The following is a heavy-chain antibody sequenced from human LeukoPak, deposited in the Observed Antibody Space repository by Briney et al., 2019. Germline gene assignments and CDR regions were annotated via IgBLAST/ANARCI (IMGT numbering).Heavy chain of an antibody. D-gene: IGHD6-13*01. J-gene: IGHJ4*02. V-gene: IGHV3-33*01. CDR2: IWYDGSNK. CDR3: ARDPSPIAAAGYYFDY. CDR1: GFTFSSYG. Sequence: GGSLRLTCAASGFTFSSYGMHWVRQAPGKGLEWVAVIWYDGSNKYYADSVKGRFTISRDNSKNTLYLQMNSLRAEDTAVYYCARDPSPIAAAGYYFDYWGQGTLVTVSS.